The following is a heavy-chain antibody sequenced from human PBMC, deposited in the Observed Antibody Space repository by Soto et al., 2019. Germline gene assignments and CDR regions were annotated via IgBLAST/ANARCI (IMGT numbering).Heavy chain of an antibody. CDR2: IWYDGSNK. Sequence: PGGSLRLSCAASGFTFSSYGMHWVRQAPGKGLEWVAVIWYDGSNKYYADSVKGRFTISRDNSKTTLYLQMNRLRAEDTAVYYCGAGYCSSPSCFRRLYGIDVWGQGPTVPVS. CDR3: GAGYCSSPSCFRRLYGIDV. V-gene: IGHV3-33*08. CDR1: GFTFSSYG. D-gene: IGHD2-2*01. J-gene: IGHJ6*02.